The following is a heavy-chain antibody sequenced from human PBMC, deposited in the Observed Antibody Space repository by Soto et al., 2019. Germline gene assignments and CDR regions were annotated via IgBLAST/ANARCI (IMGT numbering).Heavy chain of an antibody. J-gene: IGHJ3*02. CDR3: ARVLLRSMYDSSGFDAFDI. D-gene: IGHD3-22*01. Sequence: AAPVKVSRKASGYTLTSYGISWVRQAPGKGVGWMGWISAYNGNTNYAQKLQGRVTMTTDTSTSTAYMELSSLRSEDTAVYYCARVLLRSMYDSSGFDAFDIWGQGTMVTVSS. CDR1: GYTLTSYG. CDR2: ISAYNGNT. V-gene: IGHV1-18*01.